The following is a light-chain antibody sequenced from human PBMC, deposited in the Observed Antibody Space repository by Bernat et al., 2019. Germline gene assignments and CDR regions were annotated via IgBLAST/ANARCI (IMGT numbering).Light chain of an antibody. Sequence: QSALTQPASVSGSPGQSITISCTGTSSDVGAYNYVSWFQRHPDKAPKLMLYDVTNRPSGVSYRFSGSKSGNTASLTISGLQAEDEADYYCVSYTTSSTFVFGTGTKVTVL. CDR1: SSDVGAYNY. CDR2: DVT. V-gene: IGLV2-14*03. CDR3: VSYTTSSTFV. J-gene: IGLJ1*01.